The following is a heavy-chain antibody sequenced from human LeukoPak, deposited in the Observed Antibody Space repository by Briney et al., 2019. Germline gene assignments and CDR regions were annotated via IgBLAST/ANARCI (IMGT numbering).Heavy chain of an antibody. D-gene: IGHD5-24*01. CDR1: GGSFSGYY. V-gene: IGHV4-34*01. Sequence: SETLSLTCAVYGGSFSGYYWSWIRQPPGKGLEWIGEINHSRSTNYNPSLKSRVTISVDTSKNQFSLKLSSVTAADTAVYYCARVKVATITRFCYFDYWGQGTLVTVSS. CDR2: INHSRST. J-gene: IGHJ4*02. CDR3: ARVKVATITRFCYFDY.